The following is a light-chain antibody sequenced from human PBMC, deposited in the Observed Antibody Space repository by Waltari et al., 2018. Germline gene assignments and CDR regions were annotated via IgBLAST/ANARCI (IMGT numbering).Light chain of an antibody. CDR1: YSNIGNNP. Sequence: QSVLTQPPSASGTPGQRVTISCSGSYSNIGNNPVNWYQQLPGTAPKPLIHSTSQRPSGVPDRFSGSKSGTSVSRAISGLQSDDEADYYCATWDGSLEGYVFGTGTKVSVL. CDR2: STS. V-gene: IGLV1-44*01. J-gene: IGLJ1*01. CDR3: ATWDGSLEGYV.